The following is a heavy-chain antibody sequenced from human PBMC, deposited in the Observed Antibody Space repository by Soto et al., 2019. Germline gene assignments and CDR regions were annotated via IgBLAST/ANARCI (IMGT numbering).Heavy chain of an antibody. V-gene: IGHV4-59*08. J-gene: IGHJ3*02. CDR1: GCSISSYY. Sequence: QVQLQESGPGLVKPSETLSLTCTVSGCSISSYYWSWIRQPPGKGLEWIGYIYYSGSTNYNPSLKSRATISVDTSKNQFSLKLSSVTAADTAVYYCARRYGDAFDIWGQGTMVTVSS. CDR3: ARRYGDAFDI. CDR2: IYYSGST. D-gene: IGHD4-17*01.